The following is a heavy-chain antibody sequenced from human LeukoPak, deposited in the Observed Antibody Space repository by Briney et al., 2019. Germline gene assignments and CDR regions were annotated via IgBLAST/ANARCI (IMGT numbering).Heavy chain of an antibody. CDR3: SRGSGWLSVY. CDR1: GSTFGDYL. J-gene: IGHJ4*02. CDR2: ISGGTT. Sequence: GGSLRLSCAASGSTFGDYLMSWFRQAPGKGLEWIGFISGGTTEYAASVKGRFTISRDDSTSIAYLQMNSLTTEDTAVYYCSRGSGWLSVYWGQGTLVTVSS. V-gene: IGHV3-49*03. D-gene: IGHD6-19*01.